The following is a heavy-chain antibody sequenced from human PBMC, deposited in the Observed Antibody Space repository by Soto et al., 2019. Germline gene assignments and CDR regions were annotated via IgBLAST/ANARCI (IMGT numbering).Heavy chain of an antibody. V-gene: IGHV3-33*01. CDR3: ARDRGVTTTVLKTYYYYGMDV. J-gene: IGHJ6*02. Sequence: WGSLRLSCAASGFTFSSYGMHWVRQAPGKGLEWVAVIWYDGSNKYYADSVKGRFTISRDNSKNTLYLQMNSLRAEDTAVYYCARDRGVTTTVLKTYYYYGMDVWGQGTTVTVSS. D-gene: IGHD4-4*01. CDR2: IWYDGSNK. CDR1: GFTFSSYG.